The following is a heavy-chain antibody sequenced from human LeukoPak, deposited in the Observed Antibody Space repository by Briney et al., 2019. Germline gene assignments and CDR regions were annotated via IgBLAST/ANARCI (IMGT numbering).Heavy chain of an antibody. CDR3: ARSPSTIGWNWGYYFDF. V-gene: IGHV4-4*07. J-gene: IGHJ4*02. CDR2: ISTTGST. CDR1: GAAISDYI. Sequence: SETLSLTCTVSGAAISDYIWSWIRQPVGKDLEWIGRISTTGSTYFNPSLQSRVRMSVDSSKTHFSLRLSSVTAADTAVYYCARSPSTIGWNWGYYFDFWGQGHLATVSS. D-gene: IGHD1-7*01.